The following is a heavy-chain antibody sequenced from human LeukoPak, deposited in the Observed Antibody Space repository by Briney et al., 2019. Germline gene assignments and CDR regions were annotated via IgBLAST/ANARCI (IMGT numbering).Heavy chain of an antibody. CDR1: GYTFTGYY. Sequence: ASVKVSCKASGYTFTGYYIHWVRQVRQAPGQGLEWMGWINPNSGGTNYAQKFQGRVTMTRDTSISTAYMELSRLRSDDTAVYYCAREKTEWELRHGLDYWGQGTLVRVSS. CDR2: INPNSGGT. CDR3: AREKTEWELRHGLDY. V-gene: IGHV1-2*02. D-gene: IGHD1-26*01. J-gene: IGHJ4*02.